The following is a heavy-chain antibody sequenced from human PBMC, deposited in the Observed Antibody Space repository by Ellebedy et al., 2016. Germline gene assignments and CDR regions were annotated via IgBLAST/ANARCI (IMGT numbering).Heavy chain of an antibody. CDR1: GGSFSGYY. D-gene: IGHD3-10*01. CDR2: INHSGST. Sequence: SETLSLXXAVYGGSFSGYYWSWIRQPPGKGLEWIGEINHSGSTNYNPSLKSRVTISVDTSKNQFSLKLSSVTAADTAVYYCARAASGSSRYYYYMDVWGKGTTVTVSS. V-gene: IGHV4-34*01. CDR3: ARAASGSSRYYYYMDV. J-gene: IGHJ6*03.